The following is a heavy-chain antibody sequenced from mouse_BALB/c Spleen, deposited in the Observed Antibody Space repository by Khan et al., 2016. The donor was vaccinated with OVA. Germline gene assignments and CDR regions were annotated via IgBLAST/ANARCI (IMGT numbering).Heavy chain of an antibody. CDR1: GFTFSTYG. J-gene: IGHJ3*01. D-gene: IGHD1-1*01. Sequence: EVELVESGGDLVKPGGSLKLSCAASGFTFSTYGMSWVRQTPDKRLEWVATVSTGGGYTYYPDSVKGRFTISRDNAKNTLYLKMSGLKSEDTSIFYCTRLAYYYDSEGFAYWGQGTLVTVSA. CDR3: TRLAYYYDSEGFAY. CDR2: VSTGGGYT. V-gene: IGHV5-6*01.